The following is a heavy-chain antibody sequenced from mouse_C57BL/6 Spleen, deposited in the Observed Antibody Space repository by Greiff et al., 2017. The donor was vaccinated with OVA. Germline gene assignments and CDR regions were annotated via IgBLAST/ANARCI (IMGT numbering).Heavy chain of an antibody. CDR3: ARGTGFAY. D-gene: IGHD4-1*01. J-gene: IGHJ3*01. Sequence: DVKLVESGPGLVKPSQSLSLTCSVTGYSITSGYYWNWIRQFPGNKLEWMGYISYDGSNNYNPSLKNRISITRDTAKNQFFLKLNSVTTEDTATYYCARGTGFAYWGQGTLVTVSA. V-gene: IGHV3-6*01. CDR1: GYSITSGYY. CDR2: ISYDGSN.